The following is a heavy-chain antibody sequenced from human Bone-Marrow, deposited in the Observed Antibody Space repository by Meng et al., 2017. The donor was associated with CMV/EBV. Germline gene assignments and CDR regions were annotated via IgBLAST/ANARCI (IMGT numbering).Heavy chain of an antibody. CDR3: ARRLLPVHYCSSTSCANWFDP. D-gene: IGHD2-2*01. CDR2: INPNSGGT. V-gene: IGHV1-2*02. CDR1: GYTFTGYY. Sequence: ASVKVSCKASGYTFTGYYMHWVGQAPGQGLEWMGWINPNSGGTNYAQKFQGRVTMTRDTSISTAYMELSRLRSDDTAVYYCARRLLPVHYCSSTSCANWFDPWGQGTLVTVSS. J-gene: IGHJ5*02.